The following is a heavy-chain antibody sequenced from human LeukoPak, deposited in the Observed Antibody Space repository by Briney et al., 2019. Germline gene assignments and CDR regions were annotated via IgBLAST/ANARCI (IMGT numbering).Heavy chain of an antibody. J-gene: IGHJ4*02. CDR2: IKQDGSEK. Sequence: GGSLRLSCAASGFTFSSYWMSWVRQAPGKGLEWVANIKQDGSEKYYVDSVKGRFTISRDNAKNSLYLQMNSLRAEDTAVYYCARDGFAAAAGSTVDDYWGQGTLVTVSS. D-gene: IGHD6-13*01. V-gene: IGHV3-7*01. CDR1: GFTFSSYW. CDR3: ARDGFAAAAGSTVDDY.